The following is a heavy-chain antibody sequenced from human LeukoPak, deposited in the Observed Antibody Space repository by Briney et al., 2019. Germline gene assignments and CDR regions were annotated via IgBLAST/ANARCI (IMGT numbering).Heavy chain of an antibody. V-gene: IGHV1-18*01. D-gene: IGHD6-13*01. CDR2: ISAYNGNT. J-gene: IGHJ1*01. Sequence: ASVKVSCKASGYTFTSYGISWVRQAPGQGLEWMGWISAYNGNTNYAQKLQGRVTMTTDTSTSTAYMELRSLRSDDTAVYYCARVFAPSSSSWYRYFQHWGQGTLVTVSS. CDR1: GYTFTSYG. CDR3: ARVFAPSSSSWYRYFQH.